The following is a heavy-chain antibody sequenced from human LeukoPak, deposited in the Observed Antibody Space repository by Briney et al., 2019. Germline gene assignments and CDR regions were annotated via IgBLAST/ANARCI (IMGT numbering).Heavy chain of an antibody. D-gene: IGHD6-19*01. V-gene: IGHV3-30*02. CDR2: IRYDGSNK. J-gene: IGHJ1*01. CDR3: AKGEWSIAVAGISQH. Sequence: PGGSLRLSCAASGFTFSNYGMHWVRQAPGKGLEWVAFIRYDGSNKYYADSVKGRFTISRDNAKNSLYLQMNSLRAEDTALYYCAKGEWSIAVAGISQHWGQGTLVTVSS. CDR1: GFTFSNYG.